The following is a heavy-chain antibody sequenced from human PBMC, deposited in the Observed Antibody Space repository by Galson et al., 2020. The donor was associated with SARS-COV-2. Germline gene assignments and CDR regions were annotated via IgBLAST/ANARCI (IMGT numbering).Heavy chain of an antibody. CDR1: GGNFRNXV. Sequence: SVKVSCKAFGGNFRNXVXSWXRQAPGQGLEWMGGIIPXXXXXNYAQKFHGRLTITADESTSTAYMELRSLRSEDTALYYCARDSPPYNTSQLGMDVWGQGTTVTVSS. CDR3: ARDSPPYNTSQLGMDV. CDR2: IIPXXXXX. J-gene: IGHJ6*02. D-gene: IGHD1-1*01. V-gene: IGHV1-69*13.